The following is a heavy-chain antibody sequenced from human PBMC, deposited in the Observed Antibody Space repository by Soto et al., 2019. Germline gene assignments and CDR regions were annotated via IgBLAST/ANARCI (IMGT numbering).Heavy chain of an antibody. J-gene: IGHJ5*02. Sequence: QITLKESGPTLVKPTQTLTLTCTFSGFSLSTSGVGVGWIRQPPGKAPEWLALIYWDDDKRYSPSLKSRLTITKDTSKNQVVLTMTNMDPVDTATYYCAHSLAVAGTRIWFDPWGQGTLVTVSS. CDR1: GFSLSTSGVG. D-gene: IGHD6-19*01. V-gene: IGHV2-5*02. CDR3: AHSLAVAGTRIWFDP. CDR2: IYWDDDK.